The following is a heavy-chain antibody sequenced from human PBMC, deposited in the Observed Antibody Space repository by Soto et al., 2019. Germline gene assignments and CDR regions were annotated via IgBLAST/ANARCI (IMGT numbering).Heavy chain of an antibody. J-gene: IGHJ6*03. CDR3: ARRGYGSRWPNVYVDG. V-gene: IGHV3-30*03. CDR1: GFTVSSFG. CDR2: ISYDGSNK. Sequence: GGSLRLSCAVSGFTVSSFGMHWFRQAPGKGLEWVAVISYDGSNKDYADSVKGRFTISRDNSKNTLSLQMNSLRPEDTAVYYCARRGYGSRWPNVYVDGWGKGTTVTVSS. D-gene: IGHD6-13*01.